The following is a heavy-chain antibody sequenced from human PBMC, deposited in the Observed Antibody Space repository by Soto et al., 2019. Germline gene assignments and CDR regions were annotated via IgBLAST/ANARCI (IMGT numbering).Heavy chain of an antibody. J-gene: IGHJ5*02. CDR2: INPSGGST. CDR3: AKDTAVAYNWFDH. Sequence: ASVKVSCKASGYSFTSYYMHWVRQAPGQGLEWMGIINPSGGSTTYAQKFQGRVTMTRDTSTSTVYMELSSLRSEDTAVYYCAKDTAVAYNWFDHWGQGTLVTVSS. V-gene: IGHV1-46*01. D-gene: IGHD6-19*01. CDR1: GYSFTSYY.